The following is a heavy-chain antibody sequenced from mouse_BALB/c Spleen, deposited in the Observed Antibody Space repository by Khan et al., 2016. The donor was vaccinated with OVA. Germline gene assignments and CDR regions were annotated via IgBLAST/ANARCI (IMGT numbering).Heavy chain of an antibody. D-gene: IGHD1-1*01. V-gene: IGHV5-6-4*01. CDR1: GFTFSSYS. J-gene: IGHJ2*01. Sequence: EVELVESGGGLVKPGGSLRLSCAASGFTFSSYSMSWVRQTPEKRLEWVATITSGGSYTYYPDSVQGRFTISRDNAKNTLYLQMSSLKAEDTAIYYWTRDRNYYGSSFYFYYWGQGTTLTVSS. CDR3: TRDRNYYGSSFYFYY. CDR2: ITSGGSYT.